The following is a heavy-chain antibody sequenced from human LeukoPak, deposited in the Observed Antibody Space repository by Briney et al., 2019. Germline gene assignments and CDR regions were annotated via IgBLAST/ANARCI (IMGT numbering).Heavy chain of an antibody. CDR2: ISGSGGST. Sequence: PGGSLRLSCEASGLTFSSYAMSWVRQASGKGLEWVSGISGSGGSTYYTDSVKGRFTISRDNSKNTLYLQMNSLRAEDTAVYYCAKDSRVTRSYSSSWPDAFDIWGQGRMVIVSS. D-gene: IGHD6-13*01. J-gene: IGHJ3*02. V-gene: IGHV3-23*01. CDR1: GLTFSSYA. CDR3: AKDSRVTRSYSSSWPDAFDI.